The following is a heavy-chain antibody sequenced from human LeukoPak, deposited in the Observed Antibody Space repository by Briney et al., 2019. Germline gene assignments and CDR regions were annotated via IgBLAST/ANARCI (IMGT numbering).Heavy chain of an antibody. CDR3: ARGGRLRYCSGGSCYPPDY. V-gene: IGHV1-69*13. J-gene: IGHJ4*02. Sequence: SVNVSCTASGGTFSSYAISWVRQAPGQGLEWMGGIIPIFGTANYAQKFQGRVTITADESTSTAYMELSSLRSEDTAVYYCARGGRLRYCSGGSCYPPDYWGQGTLVTVSS. CDR1: GGTFSSYA. D-gene: IGHD2-15*01. CDR2: IIPIFGTA.